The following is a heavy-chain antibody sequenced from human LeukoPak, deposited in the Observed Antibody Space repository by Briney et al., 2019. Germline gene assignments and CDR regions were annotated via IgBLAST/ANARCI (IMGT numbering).Heavy chain of an antibody. D-gene: IGHD4-23*01. Sequence: SGGSLRLSCAASEFTFSSNAMHWVRQAPGKGLEWVTIISYDGSNKYYADSVKGRFTISRDNSKNTLYLQMNSLRAEDTAVYYCAREGGYGGNWFDPWGQGTLVTVSS. CDR3: AREGGYGGNWFDP. V-gene: IGHV3-30*04. CDR1: EFTFSSNA. J-gene: IGHJ5*02. CDR2: ISYDGSNK.